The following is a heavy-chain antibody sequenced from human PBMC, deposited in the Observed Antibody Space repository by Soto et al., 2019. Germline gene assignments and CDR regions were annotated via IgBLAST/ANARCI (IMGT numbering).Heavy chain of an antibody. J-gene: IGHJ6*02. D-gene: IGHD6-13*01. CDR1: GGTFSSYA. V-gene: IGHV1-69*13. CDR3: ARDVVAAAGGGNYYYYGMDV. CDR2: IIPIFGTA. Sequence: SVKVSCKASGGTFSSYAISWVRQAPGQGLEWMGGIIPIFGTANYAQKFQGRVTITADESTSTAYMELSSLRSEDTAVYYCARDVVAAAGGGNYYYYGMDVWGQGTTVTVSS.